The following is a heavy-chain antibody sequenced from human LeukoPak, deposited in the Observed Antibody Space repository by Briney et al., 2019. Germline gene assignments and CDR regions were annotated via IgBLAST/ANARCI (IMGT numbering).Heavy chain of an antibody. V-gene: IGHV1-69*01. D-gene: IGHD3-22*01. CDR2: IIPIFGTA. J-gene: IGHJ3*02. Sequence: SVMVSCKASGGTFSSYAISWVRQAPGQGLEWMGGIIPIFGTANYAQKFQGRVTITADESTSTAYMELSSLRSEDTAVYYCARRGISYYDSSGYPRDAFDIWGQGTMVTVSS. CDR3: ARRGISYYDSSGYPRDAFDI. CDR1: GGTFSSYA.